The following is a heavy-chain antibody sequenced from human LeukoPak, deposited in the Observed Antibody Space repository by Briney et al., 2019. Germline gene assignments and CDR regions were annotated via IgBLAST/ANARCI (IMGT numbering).Heavy chain of an antibody. D-gene: IGHD3-3*01. CDR2: ISHRGST. V-gene: IGHV4-38-2*02. CDR3: ARGAEYYAIWRGYAGYSDY. J-gene: IGHJ4*02. CDR1: GYSISSGYY. Sequence: PSETLSLTCTVSGYSISSGYYWGWIRQPPGKGLEWVGSISHRGSTYYNPSLRSRITISLDRSKQKFSLKLTSVTAADTAVYFCARGAEYYAIWRGYAGYSDYWGQGISVTVSS.